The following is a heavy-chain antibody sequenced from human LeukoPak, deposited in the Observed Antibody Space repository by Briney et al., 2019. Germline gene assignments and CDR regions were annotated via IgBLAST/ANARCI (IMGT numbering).Heavy chain of an antibody. Sequence: GGSLRLSCAASGFTFSSYWMSWVRQAPGKGLEWVANIKEDGSERYYVDSVKGRFAISRDNTKTSLYLQMSSLRAEDTAVYYCARDKVSGATHFDYWGQGTLVTVSS. J-gene: IGHJ4*02. D-gene: IGHD1-26*01. CDR2: IKEDGSER. CDR1: GFTFSSYW. V-gene: IGHV3-7*01. CDR3: ARDKVSGATHFDY.